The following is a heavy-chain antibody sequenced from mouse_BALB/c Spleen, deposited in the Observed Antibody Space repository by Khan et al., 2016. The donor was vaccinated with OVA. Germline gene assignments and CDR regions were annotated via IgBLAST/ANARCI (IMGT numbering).Heavy chain of an antibody. CDR1: GYIFTDYY. J-gene: IGHJ3*01. V-gene: IGHV1-77*01. Sequence: VQLQQSGAELARPGASVKLSCKASGYIFTDYYINWVKQRTGQGLEWIGEISPGSGDTYYNEKFKGKATLTADKSSSTAYMQLNSLTSEASAVYFCARRNYFGYTFAYWGQGTLVTVSA. D-gene: IGHD1-2*01. CDR2: ISPGSGDT. CDR3: ARRNYFGYTFAY.